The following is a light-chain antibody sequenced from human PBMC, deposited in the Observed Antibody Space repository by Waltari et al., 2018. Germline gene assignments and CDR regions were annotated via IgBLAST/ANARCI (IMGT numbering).Light chain of an antibody. CDR2: EVS. CDR3: SSFAGRWI. Sequence: QSALTQPPSASGSPGQSVTISCPGSGSDFRGYDFVSWYQQHPGKAPKVILYEVSKRSSGVPDRFSGSKSGNTASLTVSGLQAEDEADYYCSSFAGRWIFGGGTKLTVL. CDR1: GSDFRGYDF. V-gene: IGLV2-8*01. J-gene: IGLJ2*01.